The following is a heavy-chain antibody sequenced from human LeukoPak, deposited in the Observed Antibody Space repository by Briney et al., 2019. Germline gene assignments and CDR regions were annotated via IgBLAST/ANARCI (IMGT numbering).Heavy chain of an antibody. J-gene: IGHJ3*02. D-gene: IGHD3-10*01. CDR2: IYTSGST. V-gene: IGHV4-4*07. Sequence: SETLSLTCTVSGASINSYYWSWIRQPAGKGLEWIGRIYTSGSTNYNPSLKSRVTMSVDTSKNQFSLKLSSVTAADTAVYYCARDLLTMVRGVIRENAFDIWGQGTMVTVSS. CDR3: ARDLLTMVRGVIRENAFDI. CDR1: GASINSYY.